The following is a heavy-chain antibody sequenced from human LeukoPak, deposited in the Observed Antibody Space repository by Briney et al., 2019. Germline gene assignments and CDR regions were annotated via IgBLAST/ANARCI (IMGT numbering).Heavy chain of an antibody. D-gene: IGHD3-9*01. J-gene: IGHJ3*02. V-gene: IGHV4-34*01. CDR1: GGSFSGYY. CDR3: ARRVRYLNAFDI. CDR2: INHSGST. Sequence: SETLSLTGAVYGGSFSGYYWSWIRQPPGKGLEWIGEINHSGSTNYNPSLKSRVTISVDTSKNQFSLKLSSVTAADTAVYYCARRVRYLNAFDIWGQGTRVTVSS.